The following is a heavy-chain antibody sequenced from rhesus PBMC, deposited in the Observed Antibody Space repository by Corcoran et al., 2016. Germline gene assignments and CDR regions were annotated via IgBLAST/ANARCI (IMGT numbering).Heavy chain of an antibody. CDR1: GGSVNRRDYY. V-gene: IGHV4-122*02. CDR3: ARHPGGNDLHRFDV. Sequence: QVQLQESGPGLVKPSETLSLPCAVSGGSVNRRDYYWSWIRQPPGKGLEWVGYVFYSGSTNSNPSLKSRVTFSIDTSMNQFSLRLNFVTAADTAVYFCARHPGGNDLHRFDVWGPGFLVTVSS. J-gene: IGHJ5-1*01. CDR2: VFYSGST. D-gene: IGHD4-35*01.